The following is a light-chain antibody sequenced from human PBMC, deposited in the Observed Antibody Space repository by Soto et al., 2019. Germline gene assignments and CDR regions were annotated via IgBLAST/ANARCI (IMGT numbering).Light chain of an antibody. CDR3: QQYHDWPPIT. Sequence: EILLTQSPVTLSVSPGESVTLSCRASQSVTRNLAWHQQIPGQAPRLLVYHASVRATGIPARFSGSGSGTEFSLTINNLQSEDFSIYFCQQYHDWPPITFGQGTRLEIK. J-gene: IGKJ5*01. V-gene: IGKV3-15*01. CDR1: QSVTRN. CDR2: HAS.